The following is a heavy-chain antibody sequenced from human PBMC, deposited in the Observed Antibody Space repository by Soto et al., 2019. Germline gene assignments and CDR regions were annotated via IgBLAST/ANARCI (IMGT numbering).Heavy chain of an antibody. D-gene: IGHD3-16*02. Sequence: QVQLQESGPGLVKPSQTLSLTCTVSGGSISSGGYYWSWIRQHPGKGLEWIGYIYYSGSTYYNPSLKCRITLSVDTSKNQFSLKLSSVTAADTAVYYCARGTMITFGGVIVDFDYWGQGTLVTVSS. V-gene: IGHV4-31*03. CDR1: GGSISSGGYY. J-gene: IGHJ4*02. CDR2: IYYSGST. CDR3: ARGTMITFGGVIVDFDY.